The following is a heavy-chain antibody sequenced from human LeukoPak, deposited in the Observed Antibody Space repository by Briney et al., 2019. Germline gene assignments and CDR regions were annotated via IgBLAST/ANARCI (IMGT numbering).Heavy chain of an antibody. J-gene: IGHJ3*02. V-gene: IGHV4-34*01. CDR1: GGSFSGYY. Sequence: PSETLSLTCAVYGGSFSGYYWSWIRQPPGKGLEWIGEINHSGSTNYNPSLKSRVTISVDTSKNQFSLKLSSVTAADTAVYYCARAYYDFWSGYYLDAFDIWGQGTMVTVSS. D-gene: IGHD3-3*01. CDR2: INHSGST. CDR3: ARAYYDFWSGYYLDAFDI.